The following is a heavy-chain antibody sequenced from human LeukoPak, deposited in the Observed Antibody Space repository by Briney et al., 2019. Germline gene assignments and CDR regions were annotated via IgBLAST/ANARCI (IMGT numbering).Heavy chain of an antibody. CDR1: GFTFSSYS. D-gene: IGHD6-13*01. J-gene: IGHJ3*02. CDR2: ISSSSSTI. Sequence: GGSLRLSCAASGFTFSSYSMYWVRQAPGKGLEWVSYISSSSSTIYYADSVKGRFTISRDNAKNSLYLQMNSLRAEDTAVYYCAMPGIAAEDIWGQGTMVTVSS. CDR3: AMPGIAAEDI. V-gene: IGHV3-48*01.